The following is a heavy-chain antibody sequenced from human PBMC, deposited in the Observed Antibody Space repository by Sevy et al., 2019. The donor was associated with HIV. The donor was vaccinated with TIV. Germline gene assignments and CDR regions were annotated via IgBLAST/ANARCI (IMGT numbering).Heavy chain of an antibody. CDR1: GYTFTSYD. CDR3: AGGLIGSDYDILTGYYQYNWFDP. V-gene: IGHV1-8*01. Sequence: ASVKVSCKASGYTFTSYDINWVRQATGQGLEWMGWMNPNSGNTGYAQKFQGRVTMTRNTSISTAYMELSSLRSEDTAVYYCAGGLIGSDYDILTGYYQYNWFDPWGQGTLVTVSS. CDR2: MNPNSGNT. J-gene: IGHJ5*02. D-gene: IGHD3-9*01.